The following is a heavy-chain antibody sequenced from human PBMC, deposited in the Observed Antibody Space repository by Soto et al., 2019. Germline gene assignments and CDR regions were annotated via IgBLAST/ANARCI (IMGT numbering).Heavy chain of an antibody. J-gene: IGHJ5*02. CDR1: GDTFTSYY. CDR2: INPHGGST. CDR3: ARSSGGNFGIIIEGSNWFDP. Sequence: ASVKVSCKAPGDTFTSYYLNWVRQAPGQGLELMGVINPHGGSTKYAQKFQGRITMTRDTSRSTVYTELSSLRSDDTAIYYCARSSGGNFGIIIEGSNWFDPWGQGTLVTVYS. D-gene: IGHD3-3*01. V-gene: IGHV1-46*01.